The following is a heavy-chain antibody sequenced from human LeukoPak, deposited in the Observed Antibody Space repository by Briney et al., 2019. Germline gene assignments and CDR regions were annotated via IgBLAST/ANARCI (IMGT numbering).Heavy chain of an antibody. J-gene: IGHJ6*02. CDR3: ARGLSGNYYYYYAMDV. Sequence: PGRSLRLSCAASGFTFTSYAMHWVRQAPGKGQEWVAVISYDGSNKYYVESVKGRFTISRDNSKNTLYLQMNSLRTEDTAVYYCARGLSGNYYYYYAMDVWGQGTTVTVSS. CDR2: ISYDGSNK. D-gene: IGHD6-19*01. V-gene: IGHV3-30-3*01. CDR1: GFTFTSYA.